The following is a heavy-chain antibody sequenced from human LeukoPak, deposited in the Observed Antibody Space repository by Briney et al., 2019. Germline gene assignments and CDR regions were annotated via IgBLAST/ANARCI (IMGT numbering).Heavy chain of an antibody. CDR2: IVVGNGGT. Sequence: SVNVSCKASGFTFINSAIQWVRQARGQRLEWIGWIVVGNGGTYYAQKFQERVTITRDLSTNTAFLELGSLRSDDTAVYYCAVHPGYSTWTAHRGILEYWGQGTLVTVSS. J-gene: IGHJ4*02. V-gene: IGHV1-58*02. D-gene: IGHD5-12*01. CDR3: AVHPGYSTWTAHRGILEY. CDR1: GFTFINSA.